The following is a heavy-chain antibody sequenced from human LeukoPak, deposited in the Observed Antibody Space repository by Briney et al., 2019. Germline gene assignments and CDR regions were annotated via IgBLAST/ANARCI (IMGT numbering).Heavy chain of an antibody. V-gene: IGHV3-21*01. CDR1: GFTFSSYS. J-gene: IGHJ3*02. Sequence: GGSLRLSCAASGFTFSSYSMNWVRQAPGKGLEWASSISSSSSYIYYADSVKGRFTISRDNAKNSLFLQMNSLRAEDTAVYYCARAANYWGSIGDAFDIWGQGTMVTVSS. CDR2: ISSSSSYI. D-gene: IGHD2-8*02. CDR3: ARAANYWGSIGDAFDI.